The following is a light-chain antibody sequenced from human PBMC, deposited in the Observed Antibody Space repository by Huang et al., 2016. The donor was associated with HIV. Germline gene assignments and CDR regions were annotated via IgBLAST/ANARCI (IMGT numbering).Light chain of an antibody. Sequence: DIVMTQSPDSLAVSLGERATINCKSSQSVLYSSNNKNYLAWYQQKPGQPPKLLMCWASTRESGVPDRFSGSGSGTDFTLTISSLQAEDVAVYYCQQYYSTPTFGQGTKLEIK. CDR2: WAS. CDR3: QQYYSTPT. V-gene: IGKV4-1*01. CDR1: QSVLYSSNNKNY. J-gene: IGKJ2*01.